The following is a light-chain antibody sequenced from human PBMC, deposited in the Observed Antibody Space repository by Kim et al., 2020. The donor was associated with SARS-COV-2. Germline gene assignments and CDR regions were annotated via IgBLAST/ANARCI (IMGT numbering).Light chain of an antibody. CDR1: EDIANY. J-gene: IGKJ3*01. V-gene: IGKV1-33*01. CDR3: QQYDSHPLT. Sequence: ASRGDRVTITWQASEDIANYVNWYQHRLGKAPKLLIYDASRLETGVSSRFSGSGSATHFTFTISSLQSEDFATYYCQQYDSHPLTFGPGTKVDIK. CDR2: DAS.